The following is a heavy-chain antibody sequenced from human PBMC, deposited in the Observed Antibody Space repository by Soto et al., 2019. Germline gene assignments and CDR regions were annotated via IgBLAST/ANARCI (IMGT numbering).Heavy chain of an antibody. Sequence: QVQLQESGPGLVKPSGTLSLTCAVSGGSISSSNWWSWVRQPPGKGLEWIGYIYYSGSTNYNPSLKSRVTISVDTSKNQFSLKLSSVTAADTAVYYCAREKWGYYKSFDYWGQGTLVTVSS. CDR2: IYYSGST. V-gene: IGHV4-4*02. CDR1: GGSISSSNW. J-gene: IGHJ4*02. CDR3: AREKWGYYKSFDY. D-gene: IGHD1-26*01.